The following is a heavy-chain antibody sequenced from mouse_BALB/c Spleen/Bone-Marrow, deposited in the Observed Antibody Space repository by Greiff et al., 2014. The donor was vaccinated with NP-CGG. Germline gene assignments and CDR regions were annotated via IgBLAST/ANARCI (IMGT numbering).Heavy chain of an antibody. J-gene: IGHJ3*01. CDR1: GFTFSDYY. D-gene: IGHD3-3*01. CDR3: AREGDGAY. V-gene: IGHV5-4*02. Sequence: DVHLVESGGGLVKPGGSLKLSCAASGFTFSDYYMYWVRQTPEKRLEWVATISDGGSYTYYPDSVKGRFTISRDNAKNNLYLQMSCLKSEDTAMYYCAREGDGAYWGQGTLVTVSA. CDR2: ISDGGSYT.